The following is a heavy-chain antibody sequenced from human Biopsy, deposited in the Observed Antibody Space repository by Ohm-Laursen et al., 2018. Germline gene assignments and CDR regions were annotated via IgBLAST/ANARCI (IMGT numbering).Heavy chain of an antibody. CDR1: GFTFSDYY. J-gene: IGHJ6*02. V-gene: IGHV3-11*01. Sequence: SLRLSCAASGFTFSDYYMNWIRQAPGKGLEWVSFITNTGRTVYADSVKGRFTISRDNADNSLHLQMKSLRAEDTAVYYCARELGNGMDVWAKGPRSPSP. CDR2: ITNTGRTV. CDR3: ARELGNGMDV.